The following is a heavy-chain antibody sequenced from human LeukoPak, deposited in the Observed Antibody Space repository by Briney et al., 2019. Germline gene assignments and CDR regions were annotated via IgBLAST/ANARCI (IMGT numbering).Heavy chain of an antibody. V-gene: IGHV4-34*01. CDR1: GGSLSGYY. D-gene: IGHD1-1*01. CDR3: ARRRQYNSSLFWNFDL. CDR2: INHSGNT. J-gene: IGHJ2*01. Sequence: PSETLSLTCAVYGGSLSGYYWSWIRQPPGKGLEWIGEINHSGNTNYNPSLKSRVTISVDTSKNQFSLKLTSVTAANTAVYYCARRRQYNSSLFWNFDLWGRGTLVTVSS.